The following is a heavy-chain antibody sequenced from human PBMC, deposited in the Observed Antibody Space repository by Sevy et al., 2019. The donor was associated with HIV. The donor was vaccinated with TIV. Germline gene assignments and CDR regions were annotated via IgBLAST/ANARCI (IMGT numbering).Heavy chain of an antibody. Sequence: GGSLRLSCAASRFTFSNYWMSWVRQAPGKGLEWVANIKQDGSEKYYVDSVKGRFTISGDNSKNTLHLQMNSLTAEDTAVYYCAREGVPAAIGFDYWGQGTLVTVSS. J-gene: IGHJ4*02. CDR1: RFTFSNYW. D-gene: IGHD2-2*01. V-gene: IGHV3-7*03. CDR3: AREGVPAAIGFDY. CDR2: IKQDGSEK.